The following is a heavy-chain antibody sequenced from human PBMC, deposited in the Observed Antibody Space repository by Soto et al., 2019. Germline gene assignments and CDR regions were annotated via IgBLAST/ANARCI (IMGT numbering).Heavy chain of an antibody. J-gene: IGHJ5*02. CDR2: IYYGGIT. D-gene: IGHD3-10*01. Sequence: QVQLQESGPGLVKPSQTLSLTCSVSGGSITSGGYYWNWIRQHPGNGLEWIGYIYYGGITYYNPSLKNRITISVDTSKNQFALKLSSATAADTTMYYCARGIWVRGIIRFNWFDPWGQAALVTVSS. CDR3: ARGIWVRGIIRFNWFDP. CDR1: GGSITSGGYY. V-gene: IGHV4-31*03.